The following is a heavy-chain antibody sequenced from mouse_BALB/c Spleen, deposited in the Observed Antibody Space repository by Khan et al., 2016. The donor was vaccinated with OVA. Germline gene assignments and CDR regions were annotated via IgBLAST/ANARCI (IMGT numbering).Heavy chain of an antibody. Sequence: VKLEESGPGLVQPSQRLSITCTVSGFSLTSSGVHWVRQSPGKGLEWLGVIWSGGSTANNAASLATLKITKYHTTSQAIFRMNRLHANDTSIYYCARNYVDDEGLAYWGQGTLVTVSA. J-gene: IGHJ3*01. V-gene: IGHV2-2*02. CDR2: IWSGGST. D-gene: IGHD1-1*02. CDR3: ARNYVDDEGLAY. CDR1: GFSLTSSG.